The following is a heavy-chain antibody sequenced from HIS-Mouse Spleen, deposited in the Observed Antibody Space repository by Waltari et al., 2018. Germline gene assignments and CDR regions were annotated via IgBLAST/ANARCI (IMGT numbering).Heavy chain of an antibody. CDR1: GFTFSRYA. D-gene: IGHD3-16*01. Sequence: EVQLLVSGGGLLQPGGSRRLPCAASGFTFSRYAMVWVRQAPGKGREWVSAMSGSGGSKYYADSVKGRFTISIDNSKNTLYLQMNSLRAEDTAVYYCAKDRNWGSSGYFDYWGQGTLVTVSS. V-gene: IGHV3-23*01. J-gene: IGHJ4*02. CDR3: AKDRNWGSSGYFDY. CDR2: MSGSGGSK.